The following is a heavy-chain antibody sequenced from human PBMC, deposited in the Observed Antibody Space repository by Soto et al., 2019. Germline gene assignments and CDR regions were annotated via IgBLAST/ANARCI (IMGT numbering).Heavy chain of an antibody. CDR2: ISGSGGST. Sequence: GGSLRLSCAASGFTFSSYAMSWVRQAPGKGLEWVSAISGSGGSTYYADSVKGRFTISRDNSKNTLYLQMNSLRAEDTAVYYCARQERYSSGWGYAFDIWGQGTMVTVSS. D-gene: IGHD6-19*01. CDR3: ARQERYSSGWGYAFDI. J-gene: IGHJ3*02. CDR1: GFTFSSYA. V-gene: IGHV3-23*01.